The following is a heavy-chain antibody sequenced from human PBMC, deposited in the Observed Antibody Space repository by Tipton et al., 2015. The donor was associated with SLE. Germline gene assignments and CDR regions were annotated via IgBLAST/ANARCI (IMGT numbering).Heavy chain of an antibody. Sequence: SLRLSCAASGFTFDDYTMHWVRQAPGKGLEWVSLISWDGGSTYYADSVKGRFTISRDNSKNSLYLQMNSLRTEDTALYYCAKDITGSSGWYGPFDYWGQGTLVTVSS. CDR2: ISWDGGST. J-gene: IGHJ4*02. D-gene: IGHD6-19*01. CDR3: AKDITGSSGWYGPFDY. CDR1: GFTFDDYT. V-gene: IGHV3-43*01.